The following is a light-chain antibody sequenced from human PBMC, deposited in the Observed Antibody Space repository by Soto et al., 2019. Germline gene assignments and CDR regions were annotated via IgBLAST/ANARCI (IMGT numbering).Light chain of an antibody. CDR3: QQYGSSPPFT. Sequence: EIVLTQSPGTLSLSPGERATLSCRASQSISSSYLAWYPQKPGQAPRLLMYGASSRATGIPDRFSGSGSGTDFTLTISRLEPEDVAVYYCQQYGSSPPFTFGPGTKVDIK. V-gene: IGKV3-20*01. J-gene: IGKJ3*01. CDR2: GAS. CDR1: QSISSSY.